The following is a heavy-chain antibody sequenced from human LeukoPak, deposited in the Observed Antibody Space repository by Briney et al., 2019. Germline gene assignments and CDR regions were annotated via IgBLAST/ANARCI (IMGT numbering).Heavy chain of an antibody. CDR1: GGTFSSYA. J-gene: IGHJ5*02. CDR2: IIPILGIA. D-gene: IGHD4-23*01. V-gene: IGHV1-69*04. Sequence: SVKVSCKASGGTFSSYAISWVRQAPGQGLEWMGRIIPILGIANYAQKFQGRVTITADKSTSTAYMELSSLRSEDTAVYYCARAGTVVEAENWFDPWGQGTLVTVSS. CDR3: ARAGTVVEAENWFDP.